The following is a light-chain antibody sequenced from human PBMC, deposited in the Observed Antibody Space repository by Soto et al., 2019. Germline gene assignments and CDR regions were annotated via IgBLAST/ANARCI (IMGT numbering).Light chain of an antibody. CDR3: QQSYSTPWT. V-gene: IGKV1-39*01. CDR2: AAS. J-gene: IGKJ1*01. CDR1: QTISSISSY. Sequence: IQMTQSPSSLSASVGDRVTITCRASQTISSISSYLNWYQQKPGKAPKLLIYAASSLQSGVPSRFSGSGSGTDFTLTISSLQPEDFATYFCQQSYSTPWTFGQGTKVDIK.